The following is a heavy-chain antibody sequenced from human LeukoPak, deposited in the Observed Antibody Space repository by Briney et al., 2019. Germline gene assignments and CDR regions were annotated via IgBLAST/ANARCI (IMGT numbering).Heavy chain of an antibody. J-gene: IGHJ4*02. CDR1: GYTFTSYG. V-gene: IGHV1-18*01. Sequence: ASVKVSCKGSGYTFTSYGISWVRQAPGQGGEWMGWISAYNGNTNYAQKLQGRVTMTTDTSTSTAYMELRSLRSDDTAVYYCARDTRLRFLEWLLSGDGGEYYFDYWGQGTLVTVSS. D-gene: IGHD3-3*01. CDR2: ISAYNGNT. CDR3: ARDTRLRFLEWLLSGDGGEYYFDY.